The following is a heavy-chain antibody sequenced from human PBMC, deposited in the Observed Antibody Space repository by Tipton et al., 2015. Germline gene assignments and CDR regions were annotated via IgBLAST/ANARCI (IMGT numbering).Heavy chain of an antibody. CDR3: ARDRPHTWFDP. V-gene: IGHV1-2*02. Sequence: VQLVQSGPEVKNPGASVKVSCKASGYTFSDYYLHWVRQAPGQGPEWMGFIHPKIGVASYAQKFQGRVTMTSDTSTSTAYMELDRLTSDDTAVYYCARDRPHTWFDPWGQGTLVTVSS. CDR1: GYTFSDYY. D-gene: IGHD1-14*01. J-gene: IGHJ5*01. CDR2: IHPKIGVA.